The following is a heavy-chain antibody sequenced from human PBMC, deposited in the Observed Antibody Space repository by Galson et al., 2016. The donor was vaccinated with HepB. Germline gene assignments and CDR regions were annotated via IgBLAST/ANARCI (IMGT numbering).Heavy chain of an antibody. D-gene: IGHD5-18*01. CDR1: GFIFGDYV. CDR2: ISLNSYNK. CDR3: AKDMSHVDTAIDS. Sequence: SLRLPCAASGFIFGDYVMHWVRQAPGKGLEWVSGISLNSYNKGYADSVKGRFTISRDNAKNSLFLQMDSLRVEDTGLYYCAKDMSHVDTAIDSWGQGTLVTVSS. J-gene: IGHJ4*02. V-gene: IGHV3-9*01.